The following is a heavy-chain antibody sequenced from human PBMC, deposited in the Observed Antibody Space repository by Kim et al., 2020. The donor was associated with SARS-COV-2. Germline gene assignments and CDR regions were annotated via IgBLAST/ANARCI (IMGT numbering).Heavy chain of an antibody. CDR1: GGSFSGYY. CDR3: ARGSRGLPRSGTSYSSSNDAFDI. Sequence: SETLSLTCAVYGGSFSGYYWSWIRQPPGKGLEWIGEINHSGSTNYNPSLKSRVTISVDTSKNQFSLKLSSVTAADTAVYYCARGSRGLPRSGTSYSSSNDAFDIWGQGTMVNVSS. J-gene: IGHJ3*02. V-gene: IGHV4-34*01. D-gene: IGHD6-13*01. CDR2: INHSGST.